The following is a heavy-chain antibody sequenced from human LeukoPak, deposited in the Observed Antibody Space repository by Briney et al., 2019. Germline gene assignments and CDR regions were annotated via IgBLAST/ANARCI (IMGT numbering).Heavy chain of an antibody. D-gene: IGHD3-22*01. CDR1: GGSISSYY. CDR2: IYYSGST. CDR3: ARRCYYDGSGYPPDAFDI. J-gene: IGHJ3*02. Sequence: PSETLSLTCTVSGGSISSYYWSWIRQPPGKGLEWIGYIYYSGSTNYNPSLKSRVTISVDTSKNQFSLKLSSVTAADTAVYYCARRCYYDGSGYPPDAFDIWGQGTMVTVSS. V-gene: IGHV4-59*08.